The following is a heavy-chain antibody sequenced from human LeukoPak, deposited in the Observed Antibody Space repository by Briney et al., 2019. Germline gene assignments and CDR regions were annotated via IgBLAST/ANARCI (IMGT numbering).Heavy chain of an antibody. CDR1: GFTFDDYG. CDR2: INWNGGST. J-gene: IGHJ4*02. CDR3: AAQMTQYCSSTSCYPFDY. V-gene: IGHV3-20*04. Sequence: GGSLRLSCVASGFTFDDYGMSWVRQAPGKGLEWVSGINWNGGSTGYADSVKGRFTISRDNAKNSLYLQMNSLRAEDTALYYCAAQMTQYCSSTSCYPFDYWGQGTLVTVSS. D-gene: IGHD2-2*01.